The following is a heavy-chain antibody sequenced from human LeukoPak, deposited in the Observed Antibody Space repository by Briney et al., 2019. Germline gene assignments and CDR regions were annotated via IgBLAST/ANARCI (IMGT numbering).Heavy chain of an antibody. J-gene: IGHJ3*02. Sequence: SETLSLTCTVSGGSISSSSYYWGWIRQPTGKGLEWIGSIYYSGSTYYNPSLKSRVTISVDTSKNQFSLKLSSVTAADTAVYYCARARVLRFLESHDAFDIWGQGTMVTVSS. CDR1: GGSISSSSYY. CDR2: IYYSGST. V-gene: IGHV4-39*07. CDR3: ARARVLRFLESHDAFDI. D-gene: IGHD3-3*01.